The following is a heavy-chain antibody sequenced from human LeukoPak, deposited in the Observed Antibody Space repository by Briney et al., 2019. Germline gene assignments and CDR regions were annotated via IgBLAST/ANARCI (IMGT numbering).Heavy chain of an antibody. J-gene: IGHJ4*02. CDR3: ATPGSWNDVNTFDY. Sequence: ASVKVSCKASGYTFTDYYMHWVRQAPGQGLEWMGWINPNSGGTNYAQKFQGRVTMTRDTSISTAYMELSRLRSDDTAVYYCATPGSWNDVNTFDYWGQGTLVTVSS. V-gene: IGHV1-2*02. D-gene: IGHD1-1*01. CDR2: INPNSGGT. CDR1: GYTFTDYY.